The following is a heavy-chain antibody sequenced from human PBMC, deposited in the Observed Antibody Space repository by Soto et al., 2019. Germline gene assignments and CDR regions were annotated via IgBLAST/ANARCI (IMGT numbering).Heavy chain of an antibody. CDR3: ARQIYDSDTGPNYQYYFDS. V-gene: IGHV5-10-1*01. CDR1: GYSFAGYW. Sequence: GESLKISCKGSGYSFAGYWITWVRQKPGKGLEWMGRIDPSDSQTYYSPSFRGHVTISVTKSITTVFLQWSSLRASDTAMYYCARQIYDSDTGPNYQYYFDSWGQGTPVTVPS. J-gene: IGHJ4*02. CDR2: IDPSDSQT. D-gene: IGHD3-22*01.